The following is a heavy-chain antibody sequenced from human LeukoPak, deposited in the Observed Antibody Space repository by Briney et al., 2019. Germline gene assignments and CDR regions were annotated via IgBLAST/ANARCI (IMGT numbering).Heavy chain of an antibody. CDR1: GFALTSHA. V-gene: IGHV3-23*01. D-gene: IGHD2-8*01. CDR3: ARCMVLRQGWCNWFGP. CDR2: ISISGVST. J-gene: IGHJ5*02. Sequence: GGSLRLSCAASGFALTSHAMSWVRQAPGQGLEWVSSISISGVSTYYADSVNGRFTISRDNSEITLHMQMNSLRVEDTAIYFCARCMVLRQGWCNWFGPWGQVTIVTFSS.